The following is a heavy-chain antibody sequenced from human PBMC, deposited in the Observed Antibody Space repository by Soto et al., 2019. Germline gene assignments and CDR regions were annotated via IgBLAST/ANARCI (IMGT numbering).Heavy chain of an antibody. J-gene: IGHJ6*02. V-gene: IGHV3-23*01. CDR3: AKAFDSSWYYYYYGMDV. CDR1: GFTFSSYA. D-gene: IGHD6-13*01. Sequence: GGSLRLSCAASGFTFSSYAMSWVRQAPGKGLEWVSAISGSGGSTYYTDSVKGRFTISRDNSKNTLYLQMNSLRAEDTAVYYCAKAFDSSWYYYYYGMDVWGQGTTVTVSS. CDR2: ISGSGGST.